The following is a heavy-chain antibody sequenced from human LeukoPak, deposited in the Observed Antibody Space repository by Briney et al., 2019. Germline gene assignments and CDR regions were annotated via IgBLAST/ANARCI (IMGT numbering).Heavy chain of an antibody. CDR3: VRGGIQVSGIDEIDY. D-gene: IGHD6-19*01. CDR2: VGISGDT. Sequence: GGSLRLSCAASGFTFRSYDMPWVRQVTGKGLEWVSAVGISGDTYYAGSVKGRFTISRENAKNSLYLQMNSLTAGDTAVYYCVRGGIQVSGIDEIDYWGQGTLATVSS. CDR1: GFTFRSYD. J-gene: IGHJ4*02. V-gene: IGHV3-13*01.